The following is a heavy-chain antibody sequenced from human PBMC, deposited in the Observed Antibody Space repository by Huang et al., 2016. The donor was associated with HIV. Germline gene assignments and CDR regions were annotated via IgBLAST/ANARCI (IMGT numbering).Heavy chain of an antibody. CDR3: ARVEINTLTGYFSSFDN. J-gene: IGHJ4*02. V-gene: IGHV4-34*01. Sequence: QVHLQQWGAGLLKPSEALSLTCAVYGGSFSNYFWSWIRQPPGKGLEWIGEINHSGRTSYSPSLKSRVTISVDTSKNQFSLKLSSVTAADTAVYYCARVEINTLTGYFSSFDNWGQGTLVTVSS. CDR2: INHSGRT. CDR1: GGSFSNYF. D-gene: IGHD3-9*01.